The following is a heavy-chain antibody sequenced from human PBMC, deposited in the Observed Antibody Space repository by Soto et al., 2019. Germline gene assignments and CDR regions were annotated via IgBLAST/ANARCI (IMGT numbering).Heavy chain of an antibody. CDR3: ARDYYGSGNAFDI. Sequence: QVQLQESGPGLVKPSQTLSLTCTVSGGSISSGGYYWSWIRQHPGKGLEYIGNIYYSGSTYYNPSLKSRVTISVDTSKHQFSLNLSSVTAADTAVYYCARDYYGSGNAFDIWGQGTMVTVSS. J-gene: IGHJ3*02. D-gene: IGHD3-10*01. CDR1: GGSISSGGYY. CDR2: IYYSGST. V-gene: IGHV4-31*03.